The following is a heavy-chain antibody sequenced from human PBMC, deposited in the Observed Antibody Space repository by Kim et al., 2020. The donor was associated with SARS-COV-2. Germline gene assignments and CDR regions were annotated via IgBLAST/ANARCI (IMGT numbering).Heavy chain of an antibody. CDR2: GST. J-gene: IGHJ4*02. V-gene: IGHV4-31*02. Sequence: GSTLYNPSLMNRVTISVSESKNHCCLRLRSVSAGDTAVYYCARGYLNFDYWGQGTLVTVSS. CDR3: ARGYLNFDY. D-gene: IGHD1-1*01.